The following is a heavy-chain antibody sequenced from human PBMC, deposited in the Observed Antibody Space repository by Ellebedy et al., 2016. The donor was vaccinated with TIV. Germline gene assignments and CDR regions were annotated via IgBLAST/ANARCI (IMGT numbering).Heavy chain of an antibody. Sequence: MPSETLSLTCTVSGGSISSYYWGWLRQPPGNGLEWIGSIYYSGSTYYNPSLKSRVTISVDTSKNQFSLKLSSVTAADTAVYYCARRGFGELTFDYWGQGTLVTVSS. CDR3: ARRGFGELTFDY. CDR1: GGSISSYY. CDR2: IYYSGST. D-gene: IGHD3-10*01. J-gene: IGHJ4*02. V-gene: IGHV4-39*01.